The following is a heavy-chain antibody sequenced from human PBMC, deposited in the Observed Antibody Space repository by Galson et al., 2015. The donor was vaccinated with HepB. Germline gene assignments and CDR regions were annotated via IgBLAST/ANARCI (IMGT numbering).Heavy chain of an antibody. V-gene: IGHV1-18*01. D-gene: IGHD2-15*01. Sequence: SVKVSCKASGYTFSTYSITWVRQAPGQGLEWMGWISPYNRDTKYARKFQGRVTMTTDPFTSTAYMELRSLRSDDTAVYYCARGALVVVVGGSQNNWFAPWGQGTLVTVSS. CDR2: ISPYNRDT. CDR3: ARGALVVVVGGSQNNWFAP. J-gene: IGHJ5*02. CDR1: GYTFSTYS.